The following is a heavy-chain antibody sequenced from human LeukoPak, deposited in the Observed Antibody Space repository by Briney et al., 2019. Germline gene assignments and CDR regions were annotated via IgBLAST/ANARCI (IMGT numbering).Heavy chain of an antibody. V-gene: IGHV1-2*02. D-gene: IGHD5-18*01. CDR2: INPNSGGT. Sequence: ASVKVSCKASGYTFTGYYMHWVRQAPGQGLEWMGWINPNSGGTNYAQKFQGRVNMTRDTSISTAYMELSRLRSDDTAVYYCARGLDTAMVTFFCYWGQGTLVTVSS. J-gene: IGHJ4*02. CDR3: ARGLDTAMVTFFCY. CDR1: GYTFTGYY.